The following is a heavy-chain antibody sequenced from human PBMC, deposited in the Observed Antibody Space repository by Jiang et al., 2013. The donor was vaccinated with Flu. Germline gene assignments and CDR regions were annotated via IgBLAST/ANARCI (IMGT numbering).Heavy chain of an antibody. J-gene: IGHJ4*02. CDR3: ARLRGKSGSWDFDH. CDR2: VSDTGTTT. D-gene: IGHD3-3*01. Sequence: VQLLESGGGLIQPWESLTLSCVASGFIFNNYAMCWVRQVPGKGLEWVSSVSDTGTTTYHADSVKGRFTISRDNSKNTLYLQMNNLRAEDTALYYCARLRGKSGSWDFDHWGQGTLVTVST. V-gene: IGHV3-23*01. CDR1: GFIFNNYA.